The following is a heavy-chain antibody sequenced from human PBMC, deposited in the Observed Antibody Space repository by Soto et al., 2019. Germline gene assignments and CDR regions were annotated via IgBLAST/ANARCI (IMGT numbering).Heavy chain of an antibody. CDR1: GFTFSSYA. Sequence: GGSLRLSCAASGFTFSSYAMSWVRQAPGKGLEWVSAISGSGGSTYYADSVKGRFTISRDNSKNTVYLQINSLRLEDSAVYYCARDSSKVTDYWGQGTLVTVSS. CDR2: ISGSGGST. D-gene: IGHD3-10*01. CDR3: ARDSSKVTDY. J-gene: IGHJ4*02. V-gene: IGHV3-23*01.